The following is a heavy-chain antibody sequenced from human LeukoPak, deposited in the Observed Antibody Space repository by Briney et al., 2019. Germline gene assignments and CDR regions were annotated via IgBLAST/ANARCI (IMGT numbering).Heavy chain of an antibody. J-gene: IGHJ6*03. CDR3: ATGALPIGFLESIRPGNYFSNYMGV. CDR1: GFTFTTYP. Sequence: PGKSLRLSCDASGFTFTTYPMHWVRQAPGKALEWMTLISPDGNNKDYADSVKGRFTISRDNSKNTLFLQMPSLTSEDTGVYYCATGALPIGFLESIRPGNYFSNYMGVWGKGTMVIVSS. D-gene: IGHD3-3*02. CDR2: ISPDGNNK. V-gene: IGHV3-30*04.